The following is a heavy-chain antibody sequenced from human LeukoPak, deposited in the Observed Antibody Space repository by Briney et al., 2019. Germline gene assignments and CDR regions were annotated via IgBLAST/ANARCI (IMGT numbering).Heavy chain of an antibody. V-gene: IGHV3-21*01. CDR1: GFTFSSYN. J-gene: IGHJ3*02. CDR2: ISTGFDYI. D-gene: IGHD1-1*01. Sequence: GGSLRLSCAASGFTFSSYNMNWVRQAPGKGLEWVSSISTGFDYIYYADSMKGRFTISRDNAKNSLYLQMDSLRAEDTAVYYCARTFIQTTANDAFDIWGQGTMVTVSS. CDR3: ARTFIQTTANDAFDI.